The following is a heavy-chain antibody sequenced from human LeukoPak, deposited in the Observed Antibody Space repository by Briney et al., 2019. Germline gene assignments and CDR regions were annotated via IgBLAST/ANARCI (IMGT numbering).Heavy chain of an antibody. Sequence: SETLSLTCTVSGGSISSYYWSWIRQPPGKGLEWIAYIYYSGSTNYNPSLKSRVTISVDTSKNQFSLKLSSVTAADTAVYYCARAYSGYSIDWFDPWGQGTLVTVSS. CDR2: IYYSGST. CDR3: ARAYSGYSIDWFDP. V-gene: IGHV4-59*01. J-gene: IGHJ5*02. D-gene: IGHD5-12*01. CDR1: GGSISSYY.